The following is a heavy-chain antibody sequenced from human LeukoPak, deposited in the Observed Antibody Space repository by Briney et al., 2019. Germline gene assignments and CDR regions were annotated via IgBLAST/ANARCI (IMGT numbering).Heavy chain of an antibody. V-gene: IGHV4-39*01. CDR2: IYYSGST. Sequence: SETLSLTCTVSGGSISSSRYYWGWIRQPPGKGLEWIGSIYYSGSTYFNPSLKSRVTISVDTSKNQFSLKLSSVTAADTAVYYCARSPSPYSSGWYFDYWGQGTLVTVSS. D-gene: IGHD6-19*01. CDR1: GGSISSSRYY. CDR3: ARSPSPYSSGWYFDY. J-gene: IGHJ4*02.